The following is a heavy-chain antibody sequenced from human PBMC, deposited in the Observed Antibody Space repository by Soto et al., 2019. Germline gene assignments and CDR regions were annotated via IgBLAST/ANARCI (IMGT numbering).Heavy chain of an antibody. Sequence: GGSLRLSCAASGFTFSSYAMHWVRQAPGKGLEWVAVISYDGSTYYADSVKGRFTISRDNSKNTLYLQMNSLRAEHTAVYYCAKENGYSSLWFEFDYWGQGTLVTVSS. CDR2: ISYDGST. V-gene: IGHV3-30-3*01. CDR1: GFTFSSYA. CDR3: AKENGYSSLWFEFDY. D-gene: IGHD6-13*01. J-gene: IGHJ4*02.